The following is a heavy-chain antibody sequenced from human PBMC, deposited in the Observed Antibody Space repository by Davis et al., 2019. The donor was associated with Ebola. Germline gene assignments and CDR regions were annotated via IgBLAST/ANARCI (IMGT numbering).Heavy chain of an antibody. Sequence: GESLKISCSVSGFMFSSYAMHWVRQAPGKGLEWVAVISYDGSNKYYADSVKGRFTISRDNSKNTLYLQMNSLRAEDTAVYYCARTTGLDYWGQGTLVTVSS. CDR1: GFMFSSYA. CDR3: ARTTGLDY. D-gene: IGHD3-9*01. V-gene: IGHV3-30-3*01. CDR2: ISYDGSNK. J-gene: IGHJ4*02.